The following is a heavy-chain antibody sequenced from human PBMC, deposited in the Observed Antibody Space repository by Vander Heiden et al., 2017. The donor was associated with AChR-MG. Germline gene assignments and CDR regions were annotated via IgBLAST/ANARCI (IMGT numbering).Heavy chain of an antibody. J-gene: IGHJ4*02. CDR1: GFSLSTSGMG. Sequence: QLILKESGPTVVVPTQTLTLTCGFSGFSLSTSGMGVGWIRQTPGKALEWLALIYWNDEKRFWPSMRSRFTITKDTSRNQVVLTMANVDPADTATYYCAHLGRVVGEYYFDYWGPGTLVTVSS. D-gene: IGHD3-10*01. CDR3: AHLGRVVGEYYFDY. V-gene: IGHV2-5*01. CDR2: IYWNDEK.